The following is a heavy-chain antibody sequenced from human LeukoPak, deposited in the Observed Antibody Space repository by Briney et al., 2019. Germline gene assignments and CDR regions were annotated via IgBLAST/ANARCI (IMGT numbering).Heavy chain of an antibody. J-gene: IGHJ4*02. CDR2: ISWNGVTI. CDR1: GVIFEQYG. D-gene: IGHD6-19*01. Sequence: GGSLRLSCEVSGVIFEQYGMHWVRQAPGKGLEWVAGISWNGVTINYGDSVKGRFTISRDNAKSFLYLQMNSLRPEDTALYYCVKDISGWSYFDYWGQGTRVTV. V-gene: IGHV3-9*01. CDR3: VKDISGWSYFDY.